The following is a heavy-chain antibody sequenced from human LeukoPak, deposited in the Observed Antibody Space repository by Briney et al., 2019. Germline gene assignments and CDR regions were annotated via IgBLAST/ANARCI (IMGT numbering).Heavy chain of an antibody. CDR2: ISSNGYEK. CDR1: GFDFSSYV. D-gene: IGHD3-16*01. Sequence: PGGSLRLSCAGSGFDFSSYVIHWVRQAPGKGLEWVAVISSNGYEKEYADSVKGRFTVSRDNSNNTVCLQMHSLSAEETSRYYCARGNLYTAATIEHYWGQGTLVTVSS. CDR3: ARGNLYTAATIEHY. V-gene: IGHV3-30-3*01. J-gene: IGHJ4*02.